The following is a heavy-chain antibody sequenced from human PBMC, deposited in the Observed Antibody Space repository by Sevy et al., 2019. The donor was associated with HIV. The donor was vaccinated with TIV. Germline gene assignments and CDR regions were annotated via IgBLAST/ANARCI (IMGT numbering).Heavy chain of an antibody. D-gene: IGHD3-16*01. Sequence: SETLSLTCTVSGGSISRDYWSWIRQPPGKGLEWIGYIYHSGSTNFNAYLKSRLTISADTSKNQISLKLSSVTAADTAVYYCARVEPEYEFWGMDVWGQGTTVTVSS. CDR2: IYHSGST. CDR1: GGSISRDY. CDR3: ARVEPEYEFWGMDV. V-gene: IGHV4-59*01. J-gene: IGHJ6*02.